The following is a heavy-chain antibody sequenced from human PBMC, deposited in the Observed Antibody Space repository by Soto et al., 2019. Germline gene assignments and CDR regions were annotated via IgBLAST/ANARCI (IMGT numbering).Heavy chain of an antibody. V-gene: IGHV3-53*02. CDR3: ARDRGYDAHDYYYNAMDV. D-gene: IGHD3-10*01. CDR2: IYSGGAT. J-gene: IGHJ6*02. CDR1: GFTVSSHF. Sequence: EVQLVETGGGLIQPGGSLRLSCAASGFTVSSHFMTWVRQAPGKGLEWVSVIYSGGATFYADSVEGRFTISRDNSKNTVYLQMNSLRAEDTAVYYCARDRGYDAHDYYYNAMDVWGQGTTVTVSS.